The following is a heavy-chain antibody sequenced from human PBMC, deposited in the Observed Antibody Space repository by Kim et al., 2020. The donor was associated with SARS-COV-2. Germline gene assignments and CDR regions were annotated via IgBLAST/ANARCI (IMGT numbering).Heavy chain of an antibody. D-gene: IGHD6-13*01. CDR3: SGSVSGQQLIDY. Sequence: GESLKISCKGSGYSFTSYWISWVRQMPGKGLEWMGRIDPSDSYTNYSPSFQGHVTISADKSISTAYLQWSSLKASDTAMYYCSGSVSGQQLIDYWGQGTLVTVSS. J-gene: IGHJ4*02. CDR1: GYSFTSYW. CDR2: IDPSDSYT. V-gene: IGHV5-10-1*01.